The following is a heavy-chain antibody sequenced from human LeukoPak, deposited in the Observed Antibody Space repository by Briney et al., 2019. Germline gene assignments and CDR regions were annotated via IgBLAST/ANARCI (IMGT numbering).Heavy chain of an antibody. D-gene: IGHD5-12*01. Sequence: ASVKVSCKTSGHSINTFGITWVRQAPGQGLEWIGWMSSDNGNTNYADKFQGRVTITRDTSRTTAYMELRSLRSDDTPVYFCANVAKGRYFFYYMDVWGAGTTVSVSS. V-gene: IGHV1-18*01. CDR1: GHSINTFG. CDR2: MSSDNGNT. J-gene: IGHJ6*03. CDR3: ANVAKGRYFFYYMDV.